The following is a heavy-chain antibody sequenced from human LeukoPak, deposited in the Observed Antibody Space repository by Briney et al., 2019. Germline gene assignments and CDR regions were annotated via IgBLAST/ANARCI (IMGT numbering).Heavy chain of an antibody. D-gene: IGHD2-2*01. Sequence: PGGSLRLSCAASGFTFSSYAMSWVRQAPGKGLEWVSAISGSGGSTYYADSVKGRFTISRDNSKNTLYLQMNSLRAEDTAVYYCAKGLLRAAMPQSNYFDYWGQGTLVTVSS. CDR1: GFTFSSYA. CDR2: ISGSGGST. J-gene: IGHJ4*02. V-gene: IGHV3-23*01. CDR3: AKGLLRAAMPQSNYFDY.